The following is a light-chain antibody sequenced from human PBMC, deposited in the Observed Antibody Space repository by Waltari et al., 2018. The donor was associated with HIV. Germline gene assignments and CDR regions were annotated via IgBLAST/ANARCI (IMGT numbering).Light chain of an antibody. V-gene: IGLV2-14*03. CDR2: EFT. CDR1: SGDVGGYNF. Sequence: QSALTQPASVSGSPGQSITISCTGTSGDVGGYNFVSWYQQQPGKAPKLIIYEFTYRPSGVSDRFSGSKSGNTASLTISGLQAEDEADYYCCSYTSSNTYDFGTGTTVTVL. CDR3: CSYTSSNTYD. J-gene: IGLJ1*01.